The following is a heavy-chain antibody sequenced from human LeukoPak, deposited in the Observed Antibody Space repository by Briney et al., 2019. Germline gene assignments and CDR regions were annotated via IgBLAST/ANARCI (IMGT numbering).Heavy chain of an antibody. Sequence: ASAKVSCKASGYTFTGYYMHWVRQAPGQGLEWMGWINPNSGGTNYAQKFQGRVTMTRDTSISTAYMELSRLRSDDTAVYYCARDPRTNYYDSSGYCDYWGQGTLVTVSS. J-gene: IGHJ4*02. CDR1: GYTFTGYY. D-gene: IGHD3-22*01. V-gene: IGHV1-2*02. CDR2: INPNSGGT. CDR3: ARDPRTNYYDSSGYCDY.